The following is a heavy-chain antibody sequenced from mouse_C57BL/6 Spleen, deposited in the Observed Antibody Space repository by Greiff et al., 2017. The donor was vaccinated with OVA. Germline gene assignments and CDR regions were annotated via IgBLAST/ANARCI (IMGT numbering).Heavy chain of an antibody. V-gene: IGHV14-4*01. J-gene: IGHJ2*01. CDR3: TFRFHFDY. CDR1: GFNIKDDY. CDR2: IDPENGDT. Sequence: DVKLVESGAELVRPGASVKLSCTASGFNIKDDYMHWVKQRPEQGLEWIGWIDPENGDTEYASKFQGKATITADTSSNTAYLQLSSLTSEDTAVYYCTFRFHFDYWGQGTTLTVSS.